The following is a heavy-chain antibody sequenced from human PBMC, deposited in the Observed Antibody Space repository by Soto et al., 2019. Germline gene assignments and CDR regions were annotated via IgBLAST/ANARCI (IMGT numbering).Heavy chain of an antibody. V-gene: IGHV1-69*01. Sequence: QVQLVQSGAEVRKPGSSVKVSCKASGGTFSRHAISWVRQAPGQGLEWMGGIIPIFGTANHAQKFQGRVTIIADESTSTVYMELSSLRSEDTAMYYCVSQTLAVRPGDYWGQGTLVTVSS. CDR3: VSQTLAVRPGDY. J-gene: IGHJ4*02. CDR2: IIPIFGTA. D-gene: IGHD6-6*01. CDR1: GGTFSRHA.